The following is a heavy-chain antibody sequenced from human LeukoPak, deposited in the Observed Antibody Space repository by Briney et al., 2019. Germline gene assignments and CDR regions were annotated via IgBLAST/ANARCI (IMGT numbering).Heavy chain of an antibody. CDR2: IKSKTDGGTT. CDR1: GYTFSNAW. J-gene: IGHJ4*02. CDR3: TTRERIAVDTFDN. D-gene: IGHD6-19*01. Sequence: GGSLRLSCAASGYTFSNAWMSWVRQAPGKGLEWVGRIKSKTDGGTTDYAAPVKGRFTISRDDSKNTLYLQMNSLKTEDTAVYYCTTRERIAVDTFDNWGQGALVTVSS. V-gene: IGHV3-15*01.